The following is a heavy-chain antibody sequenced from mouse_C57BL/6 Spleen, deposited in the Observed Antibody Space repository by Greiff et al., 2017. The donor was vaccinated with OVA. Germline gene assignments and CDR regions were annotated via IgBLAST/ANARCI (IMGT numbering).Heavy chain of an antibody. CDR2: IDPSDSYT. CDR3: ARRRDGHHLYFDV. V-gene: IGHV1-50*01. J-gene: IGHJ1*03. Sequence: VKLQQPGAELVKPGASVKLSCKASGYTFTSYWIGEIDPSDSYTNYNQKFKGKATLTVDTSSSTAYMPLSSLTSEYSAVCYCARRRDGHHLYFDVWGTGTTVTVSS. CDR1: GYTFTSYW. D-gene: IGHD2-3*01.